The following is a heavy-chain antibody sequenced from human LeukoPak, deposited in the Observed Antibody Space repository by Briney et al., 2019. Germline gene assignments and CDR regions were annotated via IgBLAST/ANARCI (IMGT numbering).Heavy chain of an antibody. CDR1: GFTFSSYG. Sequence: SGGSLRLSCAASGFTFSSYGMHWVRQAPGKGLEWVAFIPYDGSNKYYADSVKGRFTISRDNSKNTLYLQMNSLRAEDTAVYYCVSPRYYYYYMDVWGKGTTVTVSS. CDR2: IPYDGSNK. V-gene: IGHV3-30*02. D-gene: IGHD3-3*02. CDR3: VSPRYYYYYMDV. J-gene: IGHJ6*03.